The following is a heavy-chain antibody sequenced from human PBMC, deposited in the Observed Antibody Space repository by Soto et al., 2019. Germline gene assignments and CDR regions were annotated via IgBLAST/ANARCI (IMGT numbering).Heavy chain of an antibody. CDR3: ARRGFFESYWNPRYYYYYMDV. CDR2: ISSSGSTI. J-gene: IGHJ6*03. Sequence: GGSLRLSCAASGFTFSDYYMSWIRQAPGKGLEWVSYISSSGSTIYYADSVKGRFTISRDNAKNSLYLQMNSLRAEDTAVYYCARRGFFESYWNPRYYYYYMDVWGKGTTVTVSS. D-gene: IGHD1-1*01. V-gene: IGHV3-11*01. CDR1: GFTFSDYY.